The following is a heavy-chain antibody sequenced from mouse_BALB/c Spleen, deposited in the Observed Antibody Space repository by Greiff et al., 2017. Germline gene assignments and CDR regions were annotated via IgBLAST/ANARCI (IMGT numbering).Heavy chain of an antibody. V-gene: IGHV1-7*01. CDR2: INPSTGYT. Sequence: VQLQESGAELAKPGASVKMSCKASGYTFTSYWMHWVKQRPGQGLEWIGYINPSTGYTEYNQKFKDKATLTADKSSSTAYMQLSSLTSEDSAVYYCASTLFYAMDYWGQGTSVTVSS. J-gene: IGHJ4*01. CDR3: ASTLFYAMDY. CDR1: GYTFTSYW.